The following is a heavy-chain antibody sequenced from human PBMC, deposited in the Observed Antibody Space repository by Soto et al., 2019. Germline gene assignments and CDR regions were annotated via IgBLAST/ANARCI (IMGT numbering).Heavy chain of an antibody. CDR1: GDSLSSSSYY. D-gene: IGHD5-12*01. V-gene: IGHV4-39*01. Sequence: SETLSLTCTVSGDSLSSSSYYWGWIRQPPGKGLEWIGSIYYSGTTYLNPSLKSQVTISVDTSKNQFSLKLSSVTAADTAGYYCARHGAYSAYDYHYFDFWGQGALVTVSS. CDR2: IYYSGTT. J-gene: IGHJ4*02. CDR3: ARHGAYSAYDYHYFDF.